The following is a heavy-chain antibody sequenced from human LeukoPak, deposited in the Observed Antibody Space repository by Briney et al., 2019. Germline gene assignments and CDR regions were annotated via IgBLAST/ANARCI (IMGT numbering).Heavy chain of an antibody. Sequence: GSLLLSCTVSGVSFNSFYMNWVRRAPGKGLEWISYIDTQSQTVYYADSMRGRFTISRDNAKNSLYLQINSLRDEDTALYYCAGGGDSGWAIDNWGQGTLVIVSS. J-gene: IGHJ4*02. CDR2: IDTQSQTV. V-gene: IGHV3-48*02. D-gene: IGHD6-19*01. CDR3: AGGGDSGWAIDN. CDR1: GVSFNSFY.